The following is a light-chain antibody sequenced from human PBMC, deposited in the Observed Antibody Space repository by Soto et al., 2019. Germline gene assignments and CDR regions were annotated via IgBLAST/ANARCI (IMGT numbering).Light chain of an antibody. Sequence: QSVLTQPASVSGSPGQSITSSCTGTSSDVGGYNYVSWYQQHPGKAPKLMIYEVSNRPSGVSNRFSGSKSGNTASLTISGVQAEDEADYYCSSYTTSSTRVFGTGTKVTVL. CDR2: EVS. J-gene: IGLJ1*01. CDR3: SSYTTSSTRV. V-gene: IGLV2-14*01. CDR1: SSDVGGYNY.